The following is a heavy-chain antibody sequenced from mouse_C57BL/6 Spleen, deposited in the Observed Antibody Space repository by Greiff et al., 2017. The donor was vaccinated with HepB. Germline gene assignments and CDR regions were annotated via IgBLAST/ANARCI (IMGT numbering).Heavy chain of an antibody. CDR3: ARSEEGFDY. J-gene: IGHJ2*01. V-gene: IGHV1-69*01. CDR2: IDPSDSYT. Sequence: QVQLQQPGAELVMPGASVKLSCKASGYTFTSYWMHWVKQRPGQGLEWIGEIDPSDSYTNYNQKFKGKSTLTVDKSSSTAYMQLSSLTSEDSAVYYCARSEEGFDYWGQGTTLTVSS. CDR1: GYTFTSYW.